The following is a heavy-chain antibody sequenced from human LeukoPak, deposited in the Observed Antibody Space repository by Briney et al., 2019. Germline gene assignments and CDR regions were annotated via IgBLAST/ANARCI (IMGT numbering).Heavy chain of an antibody. D-gene: IGHD4-17*01. CDR2: IFATGRST. Sequence: PGGSLRLSCAASVFSFSSYAMTGVRQAPGRGVEWVSSIFATGRSTYYADSVKGRFSVSRDDSKNTLYRQMYSLRAEDTEVYYCAKELSVTVTTYFDYWGPGALVTVSS. CDR1: VFSFSSYA. J-gene: IGHJ4*02. CDR3: AKELSVTVTTYFDY. V-gene: IGHV3-23*01.